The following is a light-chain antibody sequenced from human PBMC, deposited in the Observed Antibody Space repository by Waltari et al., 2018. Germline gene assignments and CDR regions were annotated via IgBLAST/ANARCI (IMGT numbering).Light chain of an antibody. CDR1: SSDVGGYNY. CDR3: SSYAGSNDYV. V-gene: IGLV2-8*01. CDR2: EVS. J-gene: IGLJ1*01. Sequence: QSALTPPPSASGSPGQPVTIPCTGTSSDVGGYNYVSWYQQHPGKAPKLMIYEVSKRPSGVPDRFSGSKSGNTASLTVSGLQAEDEADYYCSSYAGSNDYVFGTGTKVTVL.